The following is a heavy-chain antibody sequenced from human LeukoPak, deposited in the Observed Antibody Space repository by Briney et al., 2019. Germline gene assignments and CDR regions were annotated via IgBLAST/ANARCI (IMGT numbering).Heavy chain of an antibody. Sequence: GGSLRLSCAASGFTFSRYWMSWVRQAPGKGPEWVASIKKDGSEKYYVDSVKGRFTISRDNAKNSLYLQMNSLRAEDTAVYYCARGDYGGNTYYFDNWGQGTLVTVSS. D-gene: IGHD4-23*01. V-gene: IGHV3-7*04. CDR1: GFTFSRYW. CDR2: IKKDGSEK. J-gene: IGHJ4*02. CDR3: ARGDYGGNTYYFDN.